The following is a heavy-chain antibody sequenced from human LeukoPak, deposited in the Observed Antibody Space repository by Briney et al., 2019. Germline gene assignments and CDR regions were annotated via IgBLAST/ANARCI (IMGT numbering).Heavy chain of an antibody. CDR2: INPNSGGT. D-gene: IGHD6-6*01. Sequence: ASVKVSCKASGYTFTGYYMHWVRQAPGQGLEWMGWINPNSGGTNYEQKFQCRVTMTRDTSISTAYMELSRLRSDDTAVYYCARDPAQYSSSPPYYFDYWGQGTLVTVSS. J-gene: IGHJ4*02. CDR1: GYTFTGYY. CDR3: ARDPAQYSSSPPYYFDY. V-gene: IGHV1-2*02.